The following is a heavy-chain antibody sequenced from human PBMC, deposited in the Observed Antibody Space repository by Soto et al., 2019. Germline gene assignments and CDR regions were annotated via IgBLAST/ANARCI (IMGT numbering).Heavy chain of an antibody. J-gene: IGHJ6*02. Sequence: SETLSLTCTVSGGSISTYYWTWIRQSPGKGLEWIGYIDHSGSTNYNPSLKSRVTISVDTSKNQFSLKLSSVTAADTAVYYCAREAQGSVTTYTTYYQYYVMDVWGQGTTVTVSS. D-gene: IGHD3-10*01. CDR2: IDHSGST. CDR1: GGSISTYY. CDR3: AREAQGSVTTYTTYYQYYVMDV. V-gene: IGHV4-59*01.